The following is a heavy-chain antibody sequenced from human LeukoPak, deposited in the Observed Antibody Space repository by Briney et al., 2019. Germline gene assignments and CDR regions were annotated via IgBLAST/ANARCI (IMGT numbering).Heavy chain of an antibody. J-gene: IGHJ4*02. Sequence: PGGSLRLSCAASGFTFSPHAMHWVRQAPGKGLEWVAVISYDGSNKYYADSVKGRFTISRDSSKNTLYLQMNSLRAEDTAVYYCARELGGMEDYWGQGTLVTVS. D-gene: IGHD1-26*01. CDR3: ARELGGMEDY. CDR1: GFTFSPHA. CDR2: ISYDGSNK. V-gene: IGHV3-30-3*01.